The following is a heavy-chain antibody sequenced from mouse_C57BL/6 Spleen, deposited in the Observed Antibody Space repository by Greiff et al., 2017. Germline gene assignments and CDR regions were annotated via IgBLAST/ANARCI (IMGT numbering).Heavy chain of an antibody. Sequence: EVKLVESGGGLVKPGGSLKLSCAASGFTFSDYGMHWVRQAPEKGLEWVAYISSGSSTIYYADTVKGRFTISRDNAKNTLFLQMTSLMSEDTAMYYCARGYDGYAMDYWGQGTSVTVSS. CDR3: ARGYDGYAMDY. D-gene: IGHD2-14*01. V-gene: IGHV5-17*01. J-gene: IGHJ4*01. CDR2: ISSGSSTI. CDR1: GFTFSDYG.